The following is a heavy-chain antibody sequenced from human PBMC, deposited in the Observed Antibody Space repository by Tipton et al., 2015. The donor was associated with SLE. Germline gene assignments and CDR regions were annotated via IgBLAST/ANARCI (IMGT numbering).Heavy chain of an antibody. CDR1: GGSIDTTTYF. Sequence: TLSLTCTVSGGSIDTTTYFWNWIRQPAGKGLEWIGRIYTSGTTSGNTNYNPSLKSRVTISVDTSKSQFSLKLSSVTAADTAMYYCARADVHYFYYYYMDVWGRGTTVTVSS. D-gene: IGHD2/OR15-2a*01. CDR3: ARADVHYFYYYYMDV. J-gene: IGHJ6*03. V-gene: IGHV4-61*02. CDR2: IYTSGTT.